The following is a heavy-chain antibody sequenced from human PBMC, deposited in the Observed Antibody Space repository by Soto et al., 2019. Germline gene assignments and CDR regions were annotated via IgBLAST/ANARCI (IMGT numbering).Heavy chain of an antibody. Sequence: EVQLLESGGGLVQPGGSLRLSCAASGFTFSSYAMSWVRQAPGKGLEWVSAISGSGGSTYYADSVKGRFTISRDNSKNTLYLQMNSLRAEDTAVYYCAKDGSPDCSGGSCYLGSDPWGQGTLVTVSS. J-gene: IGHJ5*02. D-gene: IGHD2-15*01. CDR1: GFTFSSYA. CDR2: ISGSGGST. CDR3: AKDGSPDCSGGSCYLGSDP. V-gene: IGHV3-23*01.